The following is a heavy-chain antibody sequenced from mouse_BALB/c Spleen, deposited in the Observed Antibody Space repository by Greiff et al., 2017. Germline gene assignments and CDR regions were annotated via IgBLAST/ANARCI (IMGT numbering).Heavy chain of an antibody. J-gene: IGHJ3*01. CDR1: GYTFTSYV. CDR2: INPYNDGT. D-gene: IGHD2-4*01. CDR3: ARGGDYDGFAY. Sequence: VHVKQSGPELVKPGASVKMSCKASGYTFTSYVMHWVKQKPGQGLEWIGYINPYNDGTKYNEKFKGKATLTSDKSSSTAYMELSSLTSEDSAVYYCARGGDYDGFAYWGQGTLVTVSA. V-gene: IGHV1-14*01.